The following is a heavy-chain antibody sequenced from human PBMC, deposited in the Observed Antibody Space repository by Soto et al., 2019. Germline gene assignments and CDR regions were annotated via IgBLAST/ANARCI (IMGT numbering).Heavy chain of an antibody. CDR3: ARTNLLAAAGLVSGIDV. CDR1: GFTFSSYW. V-gene: IGHV3-7*01. D-gene: IGHD6-13*01. CDR2: IKQDGSEK. J-gene: IGHJ6*02. Sequence: GGSLRLSCAASGFTFSSYWMSWVRQAPGKGLEWVANIKQDGSEKYYVDSVKGRFTISRDNTKNSLYLQMNSLRAEDTAVYYCARTNLLAAAGLVSGIDVWGQGTTVTVSS.